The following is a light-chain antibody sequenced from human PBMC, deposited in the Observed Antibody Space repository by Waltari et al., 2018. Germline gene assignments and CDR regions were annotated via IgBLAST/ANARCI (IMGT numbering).Light chain of an antibody. CDR1: NSNVDILHL. J-gene: IGLJ1*01. CDR2: ELS. V-gene: IGLV2-23*02. Sequence: QSALTQPASVSGSPGQSITISCTAVNSNVDILHLVSWYQHHPGRNPRLLIYELSHRPSGMSNRFSGSKSGNTASLTISGLQPEDEADYFCCSFAGYGIYVFGSGTQVSIL. CDR3: CSFAGYGIYV.